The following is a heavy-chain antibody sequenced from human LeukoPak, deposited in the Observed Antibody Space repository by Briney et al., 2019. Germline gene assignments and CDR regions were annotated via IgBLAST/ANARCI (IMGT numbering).Heavy chain of an antibody. CDR2: IYYSGST. CDR1: GGSISSYY. D-gene: IGHD3-10*01. CDR3: ARDKSAWFGHFDC. V-gene: IGHV4-59*01. J-gene: IGHJ4*02. Sequence: SETLSLTCTVSGGSISSYYWSWIRQPPGKGLEWIGYIYYSGSTNYNPSLKSRVTISVDTSKNQFSLKLSSVTAADTAVYYCARDKSAWFGHFDCWGQGTLVTVSS.